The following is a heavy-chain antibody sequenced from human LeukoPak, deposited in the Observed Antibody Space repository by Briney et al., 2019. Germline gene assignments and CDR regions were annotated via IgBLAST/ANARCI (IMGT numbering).Heavy chain of an antibody. Sequence: SGGSLRLSCAASGFTFSSYSMNWVRQAPGKGLEWVSYISGSSSTIYYAASVKGRFTISRDNAKNSLFLQMNSLRAEDTAVYCCQGGYDIWGQGTLVTVSS. J-gene: IGHJ4*02. CDR1: GFTFSSYS. CDR2: ISGSSSTI. D-gene: IGHD3-9*01. CDR3: QGGYDI. V-gene: IGHV3-48*01.